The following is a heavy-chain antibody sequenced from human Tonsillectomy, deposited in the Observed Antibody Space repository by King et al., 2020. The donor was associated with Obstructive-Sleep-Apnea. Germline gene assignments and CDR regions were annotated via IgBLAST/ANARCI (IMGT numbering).Heavy chain of an antibody. V-gene: IGHV4-38-2*02. D-gene: IGHD3/OR15-3a*01. CDR3: ARGRTQFDY. Sequence: QLQESGPGLVKSSETLSLTCTVSRYSISSGYDWGWNRQPPGKGLEWIGNIYHSGITHYNPSLKSRVTISVDTSKNQFSLKLNSVTAADTAVYYCARGRTQFDYWGQGTLVTVSS. J-gene: IGHJ4*02. CDR1: RYSISSGYD. CDR2: IYHSGIT.